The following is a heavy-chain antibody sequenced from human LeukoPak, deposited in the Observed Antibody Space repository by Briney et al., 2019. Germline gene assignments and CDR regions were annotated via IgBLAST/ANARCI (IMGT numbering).Heavy chain of an antibody. CDR2: IKQDGSEK. D-gene: IGHD2-21*01. Sequence: GGSLRLSCAASGFTFSSYWMSWVRQAPGKGLEWVANIKQDGSEKYYVDSVKGRFTIPRDNAKNSLYLQMNSLRAEDTAVYYCARDIRIRSPNWFDPWGQGTLVTVSS. V-gene: IGHV3-7*01. J-gene: IGHJ5*02. CDR1: GFTFSSYW. CDR3: ARDIRIRSPNWFDP.